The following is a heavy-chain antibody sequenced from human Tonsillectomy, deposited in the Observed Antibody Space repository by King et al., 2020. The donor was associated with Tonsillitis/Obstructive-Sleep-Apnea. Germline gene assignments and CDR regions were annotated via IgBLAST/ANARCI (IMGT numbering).Heavy chain of an antibody. D-gene: IGHD5-18*01. J-gene: IGHJ4*02. CDR1: GYSFTSYW. V-gene: IGHV5-51*01. CDR3: ARRKRRGYSYGYKSPFDY. CDR2: IYPGDSDT. Sequence: VQLVESGAEVKKPGESLKISCKGSGYSFTSYWIGWVRQMPGKGLEWMGIIYPGDSDTRYSPSFQGQVTISADKSISTAYLQWSSLKASDTAMYYCARRKRRGYSYGYKSPFDYWGQGTLVTVSS.